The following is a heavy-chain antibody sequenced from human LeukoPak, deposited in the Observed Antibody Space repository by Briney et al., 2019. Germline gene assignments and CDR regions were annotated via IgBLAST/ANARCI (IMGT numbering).Heavy chain of an antibody. CDR2: LNPNNGNT. D-gene: IGHD3-16*01. J-gene: IGHJ3*02. CDR1: GYTFTTYD. CDR3: ARHLEEIRDAFDI. Sequence: ASVKVSCKASGYTFTTYDINWVRQATGQGLEWMGWLNPNNGNTGYAQKFQGRVTITRNTSINTAYMELRSLRSDDTAVYYCARHLEEIRDAFDIWGQGTMVTVSS. V-gene: IGHV1-8*03.